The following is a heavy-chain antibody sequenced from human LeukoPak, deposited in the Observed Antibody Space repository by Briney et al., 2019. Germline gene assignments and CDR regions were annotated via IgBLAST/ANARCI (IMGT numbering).Heavy chain of an antibody. D-gene: IGHD3-10*01. Sequence: SETLSLTCTVSGGSITSSSYYWGWIRQPPGKGLEWIGYIYYSGNTNYNPSLKSRVTISVDTSKNQFSLKLTSVTAADTAVYYCARASRGHDYWGQGTLVTVSS. V-gene: IGHV4-61*05. CDR1: GGSITSSSYY. J-gene: IGHJ4*02. CDR2: IYYSGNT. CDR3: ARASRGHDY.